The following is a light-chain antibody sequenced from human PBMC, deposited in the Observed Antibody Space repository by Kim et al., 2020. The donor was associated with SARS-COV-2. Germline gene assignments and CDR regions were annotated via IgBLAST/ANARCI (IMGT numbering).Light chain of an antibody. CDR2: AAS. CDR3: QQSYTTPRT. Sequence: SASVRDTVTITCRASQIISTFLNWYQHRPGKAPKRLMFAASRLQSGVPSRFTGSGSGTDITLTISSLQPEDFATYFCQQSYTTPRTFGQWTKLEI. V-gene: IGKV1-39*01. CDR1: QIISTF. J-gene: IGKJ2*01.